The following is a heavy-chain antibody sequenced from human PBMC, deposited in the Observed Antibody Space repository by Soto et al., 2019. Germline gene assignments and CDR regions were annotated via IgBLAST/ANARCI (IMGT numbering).Heavy chain of an antibody. D-gene: IGHD3-3*01. CDR1: GYTFTSYD. Sequence: QVQLVQSGAEVKKPGASVKVSCKASGYTFTSYDINWVRQATGQGLEWMGGINPNSGNTGYAQKCQGRVTTTSNTSLSTAYMGLSSLRSDDTAVYYCARGFLAWFMIHYYYYYMALLGKGTTVTVSS. J-gene: IGHJ6*03. CDR2: INPNSGNT. V-gene: IGHV1-8*01. CDR3: ARGFLAWFMIHYYYYYMAL.